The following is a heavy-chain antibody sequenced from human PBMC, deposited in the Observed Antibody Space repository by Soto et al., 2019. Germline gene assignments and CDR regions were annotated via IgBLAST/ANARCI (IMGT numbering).Heavy chain of an antibody. CDR3: ASCSGGSCYYYGMDV. V-gene: IGHV4-30-2*01. D-gene: IGHD2-15*01. CDR2: IYHSGST. CDR1: GGSISSGGYS. Sequence: QLQLQESGSGLVKPSQTLSLTCAVSGGSISSGGYSWSWIRQPPGKGLEWIGHIYHSGSTYYNPSLKSRVTISVDRSKNQFSLKLSSVTAADTAVYYCASCSGGSCYYYGMDVWGQGTTVTVSS. J-gene: IGHJ6*02.